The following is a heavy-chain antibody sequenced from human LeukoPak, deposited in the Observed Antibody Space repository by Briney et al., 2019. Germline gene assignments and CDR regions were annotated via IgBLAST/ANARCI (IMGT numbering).Heavy chain of an antibody. CDR1: GGSFSSYY. J-gene: IGHJ5*02. CDR3: ARAGGRNGYWRSTLWFDP. D-gene: IGHD2-2*03. CDR2: INHSGST. Sequence: SETLSLTCAVYGGSFSSYYWSWIRQPPGKGLEWIGEINHSGSTNYNPSLKSRVTISVDTSKNQFSLKLSSVTAADTAVYYCARAGGRNGYWRSTLWFDPWGQGTLVTVSS. V-gene: IGHV4-34*01.